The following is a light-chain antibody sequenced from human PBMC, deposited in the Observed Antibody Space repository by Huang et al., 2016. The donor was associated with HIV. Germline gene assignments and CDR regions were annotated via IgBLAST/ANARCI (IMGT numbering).Light chain of an antibody. V-gene: IGKV2-28*01. CDR2: LGS. CDR1: QSLLHTNAYNY. CDR3: MEALQTPYT. J-gene: IGKJ2*01. Sequence: DIVMIQSPLSLPVTPGGPASISCRSSQSLLHTNAYNYLDWYLQKPGKSPQLLIYLGSSRASGVPDRFSGGGSGTRFSLNISRVEAEDAGIYYCMEALQTPYTFGQGTKLEIK.